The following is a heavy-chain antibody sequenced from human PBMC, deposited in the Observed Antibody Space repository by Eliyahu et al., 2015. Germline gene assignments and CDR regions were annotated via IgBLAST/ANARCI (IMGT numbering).Heavy chain of an antibody. Sequence: QVHLVQSGAEVKRPGSSVRVSCKASGGTFTTHTISWVRQAPGQGLEWLGGIVPAFGTANYAQSFQGRVTFTADESTGTAYMDLRSLGSEDTAVYYCALEGGSSGPRWFDPWGQGTLVTVSS. D-gene: IGHD6-19*01. CDR3: ALEGGSSGPRWFDP. V-gene: IGHV1-69*01. J-gene: IGHJ5*02. CDR1: GGTFTTHT. CDR2: IVPAFGTA.